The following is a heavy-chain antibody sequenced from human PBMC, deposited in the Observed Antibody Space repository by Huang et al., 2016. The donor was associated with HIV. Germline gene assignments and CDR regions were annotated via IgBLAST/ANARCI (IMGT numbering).Heavy chain of an antibody. D-gene: IGHD4-4*01. CDR3: AKLRRRDYSGSDAFDI. Sequence: QLVQSGPELKKPGESLTISCKASGYTFSIYWIGWVRQMSGKGLDWRGVTHPDDSDARHSPSFQGQVTCSPDKSNTSAYLHWRSLKASDTAMYYCAKLRRRDYSGSDAFDIWGQGTMVVVSS. CDR1: GYTFSIYW. CDR2: THPDDSDA. J-gene: IGHJ3*02. V-gene: IGHV5-51*01.